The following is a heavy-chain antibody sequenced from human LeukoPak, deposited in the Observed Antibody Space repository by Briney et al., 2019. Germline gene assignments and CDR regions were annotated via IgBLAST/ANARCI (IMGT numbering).Heavy chain of an antibody. Sequence: ASVKVSCKASGYTFTSYAMHWVRQAPGQRLEWMGWINAGNGNTKYSQEFQGRVTITRDTSASTAYMELSRLRSDDTAVYYCARGYSSSWFFGWFDPWGQGTLVTVSS. D-gene: IGHD6-13*01. CDR1: GYTFTSYA. CDR2: INAGNGNT. CDR3: ARGYSSSWFFGWFDP. J-gene: IGHJ5*02. V-gene: IGHV1-3*01.